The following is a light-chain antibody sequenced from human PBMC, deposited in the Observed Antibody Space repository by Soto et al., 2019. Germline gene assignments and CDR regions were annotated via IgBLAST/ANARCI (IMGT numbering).Light chain of an antibody. J-gene: IGLJ1*01. CDR1: SSDVGSYNL. V-gene: IGLV2-23*01. CDR2: EGS. Sequence: QSVLTQPAPVSGSPGQSITISCTGTSSDVGSYNLVSWYQQHPGKAPKLMIYEGSKRPSGVSNRFSGSKSGNTASLTISGLQAEDEADYYCCSYAGSSTHYVFGTGTKVTGL. CDR3: CSYAGSSTHYV.